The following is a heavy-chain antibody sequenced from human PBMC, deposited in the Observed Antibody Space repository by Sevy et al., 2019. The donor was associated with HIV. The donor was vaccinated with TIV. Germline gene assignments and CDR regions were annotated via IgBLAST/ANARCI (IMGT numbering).Heavy chain of an antibody. CDR3: AGKYDSSGYFDY. J-gene: IGHJ5*01. Sequence: GGSLRLSGAASGFTFSNYAMNWVRQAPGKGLEWVSGISGSGGSGDKTNYTDSVKGRFTISRDDSKNSLYLQLNSLRAEATAIYYCAGKYDSSGYFDYWSHGTLVTVSS. CDR2: ISGSGGSGDKT. D-gene: IGHD3-22*01. CDR1: GFTFSNYA. V-gene: IGHV3-23*01.